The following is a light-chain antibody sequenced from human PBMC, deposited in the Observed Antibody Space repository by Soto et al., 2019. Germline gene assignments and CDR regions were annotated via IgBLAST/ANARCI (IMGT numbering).Light chain of an antibody. CDR3: QQSYSTPMCT. CDR1: QSISNY. J-gene: IGKJ2*02. Sequence: DILMTQSPSSLSASVGDRVTITCRASQSISNYLNWYQQKPGKAPNLLIYAASNLQSGVPSRFTGSGSGTDFTLTISSLQPEDFATYYCQQSYSTPMCTFGQGTKLEIK. V-gene: IGKV1-39*01. CDR2: AAS.